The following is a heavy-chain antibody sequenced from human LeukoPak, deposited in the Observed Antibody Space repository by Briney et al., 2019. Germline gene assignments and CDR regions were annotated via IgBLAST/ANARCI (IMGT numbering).Heavy chain of an antibody. V-gene: IGHV4-4*09. CDR2: IYTSGST. Sequence: SETLSLTCTVSGGSISSYYWSWIRQPPGKGLEWIGYIYTSGSTNYNPSLKSRVTISVDTSKNQFSLKLSSVTAADTAVYYCARHPGYSYGPENNWFDPWGQGTLVTVSS. J-gene: IGHJ5*02. D-gene: IGHD5-18*01. CDR3: ARHPGYSYGPENNWFDP. CDR1: GGSISSYY.